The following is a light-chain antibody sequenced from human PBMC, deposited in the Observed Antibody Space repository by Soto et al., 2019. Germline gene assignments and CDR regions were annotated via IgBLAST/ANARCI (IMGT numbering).Light chain of an antibody. J-gene: IGKJ4*01. CDR2: GAS. CDR1: QSVTSGY. CDR3: QQYGISPLT. V-gene: IGKV3-20*01. Sequence: EIVLTQSPGTLSLSPGERAVLSCRASQSVTSGYFAWYQQKPGQPPRLLIYGASSRATGIADRFSGSGSGTDFTLTISRLQPEDFAVYYCQQYGISPLTFGGGTKMEIK.